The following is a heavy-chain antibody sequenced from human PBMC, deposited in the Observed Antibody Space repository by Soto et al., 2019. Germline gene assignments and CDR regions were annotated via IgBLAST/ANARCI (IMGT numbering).Heavy chain of an antibody. CDR3: ARVHPNWYGVEYWYGLDV. CDR1: GFTFSDYF. J-gene: IGHJ6*02. V-gene: IGHV3-11*01. Sequence: QVQLVESGGGLVKPGGSLRLSCAASGFTFSDYFMSWIRQAPGKGLESVSYISGSGSTIYYADSVKGRFTISRDNAKKSLYLHMNSLRADDTALYYCARVHPNWYGVEYWYGLDVWGQGTTVTVSS. D-gene: IGHD3-10*01. CDR2: ISGSGSTI.